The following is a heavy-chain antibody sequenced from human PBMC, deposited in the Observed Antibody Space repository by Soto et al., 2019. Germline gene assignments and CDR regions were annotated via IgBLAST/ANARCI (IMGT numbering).Heavy chain of an antibody. CDR2: IYYSGNT. Sequence: SETLSLTCTVSGGSTSSDNYWSCIRQPPGKGLEWIGHIYYSGNTDYNPSLKSRLAISIDTSKNQFSLKLSSVTAADTAVYFCAREGGESSDGLYYFDSWGQGSLVNVSS. CDR1: GGSTSSDNY. CDR3: AREGGESSDGLYYFDS. J-gene: IGHJ4*02. D-gene: IGHD3-16*01. V-gene: IGHV4-30-4*01.